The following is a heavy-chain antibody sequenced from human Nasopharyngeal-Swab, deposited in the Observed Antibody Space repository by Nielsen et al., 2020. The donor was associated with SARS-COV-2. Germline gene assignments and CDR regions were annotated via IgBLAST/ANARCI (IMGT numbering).Heavy chain of an antibody. D-gene: IGHD3-9*01. CDR3: ARMADPYYDILTGSSFDY. Sequence: WIRQPPGKALEWLAHIFSNDEKSYSTSLKSRLTISKDTSKSQVVPTMTNMDPVDTATYYCARMADPYYDILTGSSFDYWGQGTLVTVSS. CDR2: IFSNDEK. J-gene: IGHJ4*02. V-gene: IGHV2-26*01.